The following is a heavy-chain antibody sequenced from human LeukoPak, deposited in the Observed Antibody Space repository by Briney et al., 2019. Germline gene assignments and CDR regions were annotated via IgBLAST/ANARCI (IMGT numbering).Heavy chain of an antibody. D-gene: IGHD3-9*01. V-gene: IGHV4-39*01. J-gene: IGHJ4*02. CDR3: ARRGDASGYYPEEFDY. CDR1: GGSINSIIYY. Sequence: SETLSLTCTVSGGSINSIIYYWGWSRQPPGEGLEWIGTVYSSGTTYYNPSLKSRVTIFVDTSKNQFSLHLNSVSAADTAFYYCARRGDASGYYPEEFDYWGQGTLVTVSS. CDR2: VYSSGTT.